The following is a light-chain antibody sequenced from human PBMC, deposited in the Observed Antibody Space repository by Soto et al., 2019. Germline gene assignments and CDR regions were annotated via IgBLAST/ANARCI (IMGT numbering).Light chain of an antibody. CDR3: QQYYSYPPT. Sequence: AIRMTQSPSSFSASTGDRVTITCRASQGISSYLAWYQQKPGKAPKLLIYAASTLQCGVPSSFSGSGSGTDFPLTLSCLQSEDFATYYCQQYYSYPPTFGPGIKGDIK. J-gene: IGKJ3*01. V-gene: IGKV1-8*01. CDR1: QGISSY. CDR2: AAS.